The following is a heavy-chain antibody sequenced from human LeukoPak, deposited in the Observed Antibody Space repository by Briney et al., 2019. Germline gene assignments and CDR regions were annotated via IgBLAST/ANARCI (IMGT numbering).Heavy chain of an antibody. Sequence: KSSETLSLTCTVSGGSISSYYWSWIRQPPGKGLEWIGYIYYSGSTNYNPSLKSRVTISVDTSKNQFSLKLSSVTAADTAVYYCARDSDRGGWYEPGLNYWGQGTLVTVSS. CDR1: GGSISSYY. J-gene: IGHJ4*02. CDR3: ARDSDRGGWYEPGLNY. D-gene: IGHD6-19*01. V-gene: IGHV4-59*01. CDR2: IYYSGST.